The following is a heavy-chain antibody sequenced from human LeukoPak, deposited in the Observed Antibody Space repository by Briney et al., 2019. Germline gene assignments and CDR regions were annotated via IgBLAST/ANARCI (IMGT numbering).Heavy chain of an antibody. J-gene: IGHJ5*02. CDR1: GFTFSSYS. Sequence: GGSLRLSCAASGFTFSSYSMNWVRQTPGKGLEWVSYISISSTTIYYADSVKGRFTISRDNAKNSLYLQMNSLRAEDTAVYYCARRRDDGWFDPWGQGTLVTVSS. CDR2: ISISSTTI. V-gene: IGHV3-48*01. D-gene: IGHD5-24*01. CDR3: ARRRDDGWFDP.